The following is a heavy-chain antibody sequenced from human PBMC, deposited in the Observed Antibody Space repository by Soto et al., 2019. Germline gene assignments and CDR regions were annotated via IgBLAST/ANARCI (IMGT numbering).Heavy chain of an antibody. Sequence: GSLRLSCAASGFTVRSNYMTLARQAPGKGLEWVSVIYSGGSTYYADSVKGRFTISRDNSKNTLYLQMNSLRAEDTAVYYCATSPTGDSYYYSGMDVWGEGTTGTVSS. V-gene: IGHV3-53*01. CDR2: IYSGGST. CDR3: ATSPTGDSYYYSGMDV. CDR1: GFTVRSNY. J-gene: IGHJ6*02. D-gene: IGHD3-16*01.